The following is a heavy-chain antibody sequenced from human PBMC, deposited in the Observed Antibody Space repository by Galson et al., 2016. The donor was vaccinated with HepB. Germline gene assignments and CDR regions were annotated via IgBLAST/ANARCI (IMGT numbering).Heavy chain of an antibody. CDR3: VRRGRHTAGAFDV. V-gene: IGHV3-13*01. J-gene: IGHJ3*01. CDR1: GFTFSDYT. CDR2: IGSAGDI. Sequence: SLRLSCAASGFTFSDYTMHWVRQGTGKGLEWVSGIGSAGDIYYPGSVKGPFTISRENAKASLYLQLNNVRAGDTAVYYCVRRGRHTAGAFDVWGQGTMVTVSS. D-gene: IGHD5-18*01.